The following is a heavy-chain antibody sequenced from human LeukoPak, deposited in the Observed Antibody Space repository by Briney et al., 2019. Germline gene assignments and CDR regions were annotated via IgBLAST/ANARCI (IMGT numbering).Heavy chain of an antibody. J-gene: IGHJ6*02. D-gene: IGHD3-9*01. CDR3: AKTHYDLLNV. CDR2: MNNGPGAT. Sequence: GGSLRLSCAASGFSVSTSPMSWVRQSPGKGLEWVSAMNNGPGATFYRDSVRGRFTISRDDSKSTLYLQMNSLRAEDTGTYYCAKTHYDLLNVWGQGTTVTVSS. CDR1: GFSVSTSP. V-gene: IGHV3-23*01.